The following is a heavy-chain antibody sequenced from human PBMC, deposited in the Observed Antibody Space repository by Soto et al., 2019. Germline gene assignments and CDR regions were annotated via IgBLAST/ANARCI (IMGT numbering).Heavy chain of an antibody. V-gene: IGHV4-31*03. J-gene: IGHJ4*02. Sequence: QVQLQESGPGLIRPSETLSLICSISGASISRGGHYWSWIRLHPEKGLEWIGNVYYSGTTSYSPSLRSRITISVDTARDQFSLKMTSVTAADTAVYYCARQGCGSECLGEYSLDYWGQGRLVTVSS. D-gene: IGHD2-21*01. CDR1: GASISRGGHY. CDR2: VYYSGTT. CDR3: ARQGCGSECLGEYSLDY.